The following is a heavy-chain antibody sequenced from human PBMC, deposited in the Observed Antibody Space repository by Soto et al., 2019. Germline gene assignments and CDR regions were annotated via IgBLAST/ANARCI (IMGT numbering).Heavy chain of an antibody. J-gene: IGHJ6*03. CDR3: ASLDLRWGLLAKENDLYYYKGV. CDR1: GGTFSSYT. V-gene: IGHV1-69*02. D-gene: IGHD2-21*01. CDR2: IIPILGIA. Sequence: QVQLVQSGAEVKKPGSSVKVSCKASGGTFSSYTISWVRQAPGQGLEWMGRIIPILGIANYAQKFQGRVTITAGKSQSPGYLEVGSLRYEEPAVYYCASLDLRWGLLAKENDLYYYKGVWGKGATVTVSS.